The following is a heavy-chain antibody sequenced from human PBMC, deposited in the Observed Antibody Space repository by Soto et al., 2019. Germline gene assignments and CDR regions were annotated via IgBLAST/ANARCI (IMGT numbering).Heavy chain of an antibody. CDR1: GGSISSSGYY. CDR2: IYYSGST. J-gene: IGHJ6*03. D-gene: IGHD5-12*01. Sequence: SETLSLTCTVSGGSISSSGYYWGWIRQPPGKGLEWIGSIYYSGSTYYNPSLKSRVTISVDTSKNQFSLKLSSVTAADTAVYYCARNRGGYDYYYYYYMDVWGKGTTVTVSS. V-gene: IGHV4-39*01. CDR3: ARNRGGYDYYYYYYMDV.